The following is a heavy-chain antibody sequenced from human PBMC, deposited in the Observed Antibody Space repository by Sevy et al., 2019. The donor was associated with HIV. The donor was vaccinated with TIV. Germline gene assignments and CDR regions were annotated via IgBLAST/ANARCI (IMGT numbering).Heavy chain of an antibody. Sequence: GGSLRLSCAASGFTFSSYAMHWVRQAPGKGLEWVAVISYDGSNKYYADSVKGRFTISRDNSKNTLYLQMNSLRAEDTAVYYCARAISLRYFDWLLYYYYYYMDVWGIGTTVTVSS. J-gene: IGHJ6*03. CDR1: GFTFSSYA. CDR3: ARAISLRYFDWLLYYYYYYMDV. V-gene: IGHV3-30-3*01. CDR2: ISYDGSNK. D-gene: IGHD3-9*01.